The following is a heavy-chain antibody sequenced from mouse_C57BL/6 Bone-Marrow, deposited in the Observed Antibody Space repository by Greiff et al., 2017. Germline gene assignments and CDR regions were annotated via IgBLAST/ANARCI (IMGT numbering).Heavy chain of an antibody. CDR1: GFTFSSYG. CDR2: ISSGGSYT. Sequence: EVKLVESGGDLVKPGGSLKLSCAASGFTFSSYGMSWVRQTPDKRLEWVATISSGGSYTYYPDSVKGRFALSRDNAKNSLYLQMSSLNAADTAMYDCASPLSSNEHGFAYWGQGTLVTGSA. CDR3: ASPLSSNEHGFAY. J-gene: IGHJ3*01. V-gene: IGHV5-6*01. D-gene: IGHD2-5*01.